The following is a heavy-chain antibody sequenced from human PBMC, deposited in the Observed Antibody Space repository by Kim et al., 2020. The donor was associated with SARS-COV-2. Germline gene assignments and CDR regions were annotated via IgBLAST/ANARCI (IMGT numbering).Heavy chain of an antibody. D-gene: IGHD3-10*01. CDR3: ARGRGNDYFDY. CDR2: MSYSGST. Sequence: SETLSLTCSVSGGSLNSGTYFWSWIRQPPGKGLEWIGYMSYSGSTIYNTSLKSRVTVSVDTSKNQFSLMLSSVTAADTALYYCARGRGNDYFDYWGQGIL. CDR1: GGSLNSGTYF. J-gene: IGHJ4*02. V-gene: IGHV4-61*01.